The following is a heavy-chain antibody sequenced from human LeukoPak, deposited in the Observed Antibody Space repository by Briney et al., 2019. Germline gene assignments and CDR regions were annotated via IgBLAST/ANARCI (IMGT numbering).Heavy chain of an antibody. CDR3: AKHSRGSFRGASAFDY. CDR2: ISSSSSTI. Sequence: GGSLRLSCAASGFTFSSYSMNWVRQAPGKGLEWVSYISSSSSTIYYADSVKGRFTISRDNAKNSLYLQMNSLRAEDTAAYYCAKHSRGSFRGASAFDYWGQGTVDTVSS. J-gene: IGHJ4*02. V-gene: IGHV3-48*01. D-gene: IGHD1-26*01. CDR1: GFTFSSYS.